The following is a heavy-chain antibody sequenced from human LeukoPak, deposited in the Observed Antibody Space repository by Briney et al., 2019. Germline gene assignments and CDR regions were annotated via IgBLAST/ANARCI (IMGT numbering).Heavy chain of an antibody. Sequence: ESGPALVKPTQTLTLTCTFSGFSLSTSGVCVSWIRQPPGKALELLARIDWDDDKYYSTSLKTRLTISKDTSTNQVVLTMTNMDPVDTATYYCARTLNTYYYDSSTPEFYYYYGMDVWGQGTTVTVSS. V-gene: IGHV2-70*11. CDR1: GFSLSTSGVC. CDR3: ARTLNTYYYDSSTPEFYYYYGMDV. D-gene: IGHD3-22*01. J-gene: IGHJ6*02. CDR2: IDWDDDK.